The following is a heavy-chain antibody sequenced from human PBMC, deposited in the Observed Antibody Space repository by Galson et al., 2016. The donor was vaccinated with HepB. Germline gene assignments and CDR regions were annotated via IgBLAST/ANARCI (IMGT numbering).Heavy chain of an antibody. Sequence: QSGAEVKKPGESLRISCQGSKFTSTSYWIAWVRQMPGKGLECLGIIYPGDSDTRYSPSFQGQVTTSADKSISTAYLQWSSLKASDTATYYCATNKEKYEILTGYPAAFDIWGQGTMATVS. D-gene: IGHD3-9*01. V-gene: IGHV5-51*01. J-gene: IGHJ3*02. CDR3: ATNKEKYEILTGYPAAFDI. CDR2: IYPGDSDT. CDR1: KFTSTSYW.